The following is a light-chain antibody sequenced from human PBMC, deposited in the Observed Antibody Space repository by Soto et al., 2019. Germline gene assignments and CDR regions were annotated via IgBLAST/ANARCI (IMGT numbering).Light chain of an antibody. V-gene: IGKV1D-16*01. Sequence: DVQMTQSPSSLSSSVGDRVTITCRASQDINSWLAWYQQKPEKAPKSLIHAAYSLQTGVPSRFSGSGSGTDFTLTISSLQPEDSATYYCQQYNIYPLTVGGGTKVEIK. CDR2: AAY. CDR1: QDINSW. CDR3: QQYNIYPLT. J-gene: IGKJ4*01.